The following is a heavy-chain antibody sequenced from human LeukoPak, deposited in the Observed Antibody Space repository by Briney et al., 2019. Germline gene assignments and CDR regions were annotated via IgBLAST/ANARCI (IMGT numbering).Heavy chain of an antibody. CDR2: MNPNSGNT. V-gene: IGHV1-8*01. CDR3: ASRSSSSVYYYGMDV. Sequence: ASVKVSCKASGYTFTSYDINWVRQATGQGLEWMGWMNPNSGNTGYAQKFQGRVTMTRNTSISTAYMELSSLRFEDTAVYYCASRSSSSVYYYGMDVWGQGTTVTVSS. CDR1: GYTFTSYD. J-gene: IGHJ6*02. D-gene: IGHD6-6*01.